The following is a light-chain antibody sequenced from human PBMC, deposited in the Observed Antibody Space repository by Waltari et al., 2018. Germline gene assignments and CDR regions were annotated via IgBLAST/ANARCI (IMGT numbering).Light chain of an antibody. CDR2: DKN. Sequence: SSELTQDPAVSVAMGQTVTITCQGNGLRSYYANWYQRRPGQAPILIMYDKNNRPSGVPDRFSGSNSDNTASLTITGAQAEDEASYYCHSRDASGVGGSFGGGTKLTVL. CDR1: GLRSYY. J-gene: IGLJ2*01. V-gene: IGLV3-19*01. CDR3: HSRDASGVGGS.